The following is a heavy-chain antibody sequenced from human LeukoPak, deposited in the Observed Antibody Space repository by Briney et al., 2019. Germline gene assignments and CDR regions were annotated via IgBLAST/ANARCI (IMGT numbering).Heavy chain of an antibody. CDR3: AKDGFYCSSTSCYWGDWFDP. Sequence: PGGSLRLSCAASGFTFSSYGMHWVRQAPGKGLEWVAVISYDGSNKYYADSVEGRFTISRDNSKNTLYLQMNSLRAEDTAVYYCAKDGFYCSSTSCYWGDWFDPWGQGTLVTVSS. J-gene: IGHJ5*02. D-gene: IGHD2-2*01. CDR2: ISYDGSNK. CDR1: GFTFSSYG. V-gene: IGHV3-30*18.